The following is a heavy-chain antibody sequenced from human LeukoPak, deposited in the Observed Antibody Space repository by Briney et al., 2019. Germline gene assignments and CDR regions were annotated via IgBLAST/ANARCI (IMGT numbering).Heavy chain of an antibody. D-gene: IGHD3-10*01. CDR3: ARGAVYGKQNGFDP. V-gene: IGHV4-31*03. Sequence: SETLSLTCTVSGGSFSSGGYYWSWIRQHPGKGLEWIGYIYYSGSTYYNPSLKSRVTISVDTSKNQFSLKLSSVTAADTAVYYCARGAVYGKQNGFDPWGQGTLVTVSS. CDR2: IYYSGST. J-gene: IGHJ5*02. CDR1: GGSFSSGGYY.